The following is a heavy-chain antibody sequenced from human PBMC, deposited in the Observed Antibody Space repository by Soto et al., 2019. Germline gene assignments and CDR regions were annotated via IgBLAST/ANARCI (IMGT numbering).Heavy chain of an antibody. Sequence: QVQLVQSGAEVKEPGSSVKVSCKASGDTFSRSAITWVRQAPGQGLEWMGGIIPKFGTANYAQKLKGRVTISADESTTTAYMELSSLRSEDTAVYYCAKSMIASGGVIGYYHNGMDVWGQGTTVTVAS. D-gene: IGHD3-16*02. CDR2: IIPKFGTA. CDR1: GDTFSRSA. CDR3: AKSMIASGGVIGYYHNGMDV. V-gene: IGHV1-69*01. J-gene: IGHJ6*02.